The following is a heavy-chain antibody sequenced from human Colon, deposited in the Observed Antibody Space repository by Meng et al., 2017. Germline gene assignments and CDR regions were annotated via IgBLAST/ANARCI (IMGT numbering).Heavy chain of an antibody. D-gene: IGHD1-26*01. V-gene: IGHV3-23*01. CDR2: ISCSGGST. CDR3: AKLMMSCWRLLPLDY. Sequence: GGSLRLSCAASGFTFSSYAMSWVRQAPGKGLEWVSAISCSGGSTYYADSVKGRFTISRDNSKNTLYLQMNSLRAEDTAVYYCAKLMMSCWRLLPLDYWGQGTLVTVSS. J-gene: IGHJ4*02. CDR1: GFTFSSYA.